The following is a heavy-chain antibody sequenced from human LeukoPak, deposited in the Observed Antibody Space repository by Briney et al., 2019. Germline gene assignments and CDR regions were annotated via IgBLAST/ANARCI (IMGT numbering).Heavy chain of an antibody. Sequence: SETLSLTCTVPGDSMSSTRYYWGWIRQPPGKGLEWIGSIYYSGTTYYNSSLKSRVTISLDSSRNQFSLKLSSVTAADTAVYYCARDPDYYDSSGQDAFDIWGQGTMVTVSS. CDR2: IYYSGTT. J-gene: IGHJ3*02. V-gene: IGHV4-39*07. CDR3: ARDPDYYDSSGQDAFDI. D-gene: IGHD3-22*01. CDR1: GDSMSSTRYY.